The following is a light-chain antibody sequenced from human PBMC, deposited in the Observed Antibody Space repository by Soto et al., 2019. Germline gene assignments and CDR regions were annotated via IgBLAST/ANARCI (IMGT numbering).Light chain of an antibody. CDR1: QSVTRSF. CDR2: GAS. V-gene: IGKV3-20*01. J-gene: IGKJ3*01. Sequence: ENVLTQSPGTLSLSPGERVTLSCRASQSVTRSFLAWYQQKPGQAPRLLIYGASSRATGIPDRFSGSGSGTDFTLTISRLEPEDFAVYYCHQDGSSPQAFGAGTKVDIK. CDR3: HQDGSSPQA.